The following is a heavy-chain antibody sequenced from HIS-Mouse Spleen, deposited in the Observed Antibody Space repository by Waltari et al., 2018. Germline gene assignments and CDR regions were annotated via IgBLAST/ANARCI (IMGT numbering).Heavy chain of an antibody. CDR2: YYSGST. CDR1: GGSISSYY. CDR3: ARASRDLLLPRYFDL. J-gene: IGHJ2*01. Sequence: QVQLQESGPGLVKPSETLSLTCTVSGGSISSYYWSWIRQPPGKGLEWIGYYSGSTNYNHSLKSRVTIAVDTSKNQFSLKLSSVTAAETAVYYCARASRDLLLPRYFDLWGRGTLVTVSS. V-gene: IGHV4-59*01.